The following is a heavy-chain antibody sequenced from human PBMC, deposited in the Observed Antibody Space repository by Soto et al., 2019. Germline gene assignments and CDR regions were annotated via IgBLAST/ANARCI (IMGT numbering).Heavy chain of an antibody. J-gene: IGHJ4*02. V-gene: IGHV1-46*01. CDR1: GYTFTSYY. CDR2: INPSGGST. Sequence: ASVKVSCKASGYTFTSYYMHWVRQAPGQGLEWMGIINPSGGSTSYAQKFQGRVTMTRDTSTSTVYMELSSLRSEDTAVYYCARDLDSGRSGGSCYQFDYWGQGTLVTVSS. CDR3: ARDLDSGRSGGSCYQFDY. D-gene: IGHD2-15*01.